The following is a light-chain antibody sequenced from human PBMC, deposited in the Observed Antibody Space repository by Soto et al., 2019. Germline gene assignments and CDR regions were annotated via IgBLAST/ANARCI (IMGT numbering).Light chain of an antibody. V-gene: IGLV2-23*01. CDR2: EGD. CDR3: CSYALGSTLV. CDR1: SSDVGGYNL. J-gene: IGLJ2*01. Sequence: QSVLTQPASVSGSSGQSITISCTGTSSDVGGYNLVSWHQHHPGKAPKLIIYEGDKRPSGVSNRFSGSKSGNTASLTISGLQAEDEADYYCCSYALGSTLVFGGGTKLTVL.